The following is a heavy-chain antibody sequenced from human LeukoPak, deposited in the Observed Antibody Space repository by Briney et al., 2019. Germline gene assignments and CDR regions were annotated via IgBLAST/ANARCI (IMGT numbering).Heavy chain of an antibody. CDR1: GFTFSDYA. CDR2: ISYDGGNE. Sequence: PGRSLRPSSAASGFTFSDYALHWVRQAPGKGLEWVTLISYDGGNEYYADSVKGRFSVSRDNSNNTLYLQMNSLSPEDTAVYYCAKDYLGSSRSFDPWGQGTLVTVSS. CDR3: AKDYLGSSRSFDP. D-gene: IGHD2-2*01. V-gene: IGHV3-30-3*01. J-gene: IGHJ5*02.